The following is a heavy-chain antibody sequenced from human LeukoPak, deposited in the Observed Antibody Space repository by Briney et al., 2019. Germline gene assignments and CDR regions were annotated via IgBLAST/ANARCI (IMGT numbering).Heavy chain of an antibody. D-gene: IGHD6-6*01. Sequence: GGSLRLSCAASGFTFSSYSMNWVRQAPGKGLEWVAVISYDGSNKYYADSVKGRFTISRDNSKNTLYLQMNSLRAEDTAVYYCARDKASGQLAYYFDYWGQGTLVTVSS. V-gene: IGHV3-30*03. CDR2: ISYDGSNK. J-gene: IGHJ4*02. CDR3: ARDKASGQLAYYFDY. CDR1: GFTFSSYS.